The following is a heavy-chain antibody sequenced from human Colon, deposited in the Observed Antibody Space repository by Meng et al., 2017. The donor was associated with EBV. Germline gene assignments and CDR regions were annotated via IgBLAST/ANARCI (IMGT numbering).Heavy chain of an antibody. CDR2: IYWDDDK. V-gene: IGHV2-5*02. CDR3: AQFVFEISGYWVDS. J-gene: IGHJ4*02. Sequence: QSTLTDPGPTLVKPTQTLTLTCTFSGFSPSTSGVGVGWIRQPPGKAPEWLALIYWDDDKRYSPSLKSRLTITKDTSKSQVVLTMTNMESVDTATYFCAQFVFEISGYWVDSWGQGILVTVSS. D-gene: IGHD2-2*03. CDR1: GFSPSTSGVG.